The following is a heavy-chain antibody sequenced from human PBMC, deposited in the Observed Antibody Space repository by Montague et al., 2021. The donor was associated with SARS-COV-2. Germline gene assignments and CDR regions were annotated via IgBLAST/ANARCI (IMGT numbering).Heavy chain of an antibody. CDR1: GTSFSGYY. Sequence: SETLSLTCAVHGTSFSGYYWNWIRQPPGKGLEWIGEINHGGSTKYNPSLKSRLTISADTSKNQFSLKLTSVAAADTAVYYCARLRDGVVPSPILGVGPYYSYYFIDVWGKGTTVTVSS. CDR2: INHGGST. CDR3: ARLRDGVVPSPILGVGPYYSYYFIDV. V-gene: IGHV4-34*01. D-gene: IGHD3-10*01. J-gene: IGHJ6*03.